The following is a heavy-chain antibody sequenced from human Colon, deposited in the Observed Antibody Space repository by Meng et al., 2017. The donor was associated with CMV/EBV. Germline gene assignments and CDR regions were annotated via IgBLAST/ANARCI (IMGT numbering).Heavy chain of an antibody. Sequence: SETLSLTCTVSGGSIRTYYWSWIRQSPGKGLEWIGYIYYSGSTNYNPSLKSRVTISVDTSKNQFSLKLSPVTAADTAVYYCASGGMATIAAFDIWGQGTMVTVSS. D-gene: IGHD5-24*01. CDR2: IYYSGST. CDR3: ASGGMATIAAFDI. CDR1: GGSIRTYY. V-gene: IGHV4-59*01. J-gene: IGHJ3*02.